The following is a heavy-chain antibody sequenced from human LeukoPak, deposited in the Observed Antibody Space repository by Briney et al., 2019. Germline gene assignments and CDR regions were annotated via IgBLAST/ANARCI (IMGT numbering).Heavy chain of an antibody. Sequence: ASVKVSCKASGYTFTGYYMNWVRQATGQGLEWMGWINPNSGGTNYAQKFQGRVTMTRDTSISTAYMELSRLRSDDTAVYYCATDHPEEGICYYYYYEDVWGKGTTATVSS. CDR3: ATDHPEEGICYYYYYEDV. CDR1: GYTFTGYY. V-gene: IGHV1-2*02. J-gene: IGHJ6*03. CDR2: INPNSGGT. D-gene: IGHD6-13*01.